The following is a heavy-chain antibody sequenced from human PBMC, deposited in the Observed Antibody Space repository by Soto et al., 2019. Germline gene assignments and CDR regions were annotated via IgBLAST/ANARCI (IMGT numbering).Heavy chain of an antibody. D-gene: IGHD2-21*02. J-gene: IGHJ6*02. Sequence: GASVKASCKASGYIFTNYAIHWVRQAPGQRLEWVGWINVGTGNTKYSQNFQGRVTITRDTSATTAYMELSSLRSEDTAVYYCARGAGYCSGDCWNDYYYAMDVWGQGTTVTVSS. CDR3: ARGAGYCSGDCWNDYYYAMDV. V-gene: IGHV1-3*01. CDR2: INVGTGNT. CDR1: GYIFTNYA.